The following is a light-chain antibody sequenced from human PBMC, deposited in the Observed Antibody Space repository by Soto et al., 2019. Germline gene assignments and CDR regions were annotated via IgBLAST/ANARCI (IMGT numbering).Light chain of an antibody. CDR3: QNYNSFSQFT. J-gene: IGKJ3*01. CDR1: QDISHY. V-gene: IGKV1-27*01. CDR2: SAS. Sequence: DIQMTQSPSSLSASVGDRVTITCRASQDISHYLAWYQQKPGKVPKLLIYSASTLQSGVTSSYCGSGFGTDFSLTISSLQPEDVATYYCQNYNSFSQFTFGPGTKVDIK.